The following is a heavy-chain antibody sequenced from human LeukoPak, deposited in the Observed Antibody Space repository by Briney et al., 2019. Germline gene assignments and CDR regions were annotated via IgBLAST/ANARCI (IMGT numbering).Heavy chain of an antibody. D-gene: IGHD5-18*01. Sequence: GESLKISCEGSGYSFTTYWIGWVRRMPGKGLEWIGMVYPGDSNTRYSPSIQGQVTVSADKSITTAYMQWSSLKASDSAMYYCARRGDSYGFDYWGQGTLVTVSS. CDR1: GYSFTTYW. V-gene: IGHV5-51*01. CDR2: VYPGDSNT. J-gene: IGHJ4*02. CDR3: ARRGDSYGFDY.